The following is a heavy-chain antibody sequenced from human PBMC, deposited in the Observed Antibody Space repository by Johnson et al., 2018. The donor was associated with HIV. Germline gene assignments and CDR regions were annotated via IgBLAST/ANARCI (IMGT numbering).Heavy chain of an antibody. J-gene: IGHJ3*02. CDR2: IYSGGST. CDR3: ARDQSNGWNRGAFDI. D-gene: IGHD6-19*01. V-gene: IGHV3-66*01. CDR1: GITVSRNY. Sequence: VQLVESGGGFVQPGGSLRLSCAGSGITVSRNYMSWVRQAPGKGLAWVSVIYSGGSTYYADSVKGRLTISRDNSKNTLYLHMNSLRAEEKAGYYCARDQSNGWNRGAFDIWGQGTMVTVSS.